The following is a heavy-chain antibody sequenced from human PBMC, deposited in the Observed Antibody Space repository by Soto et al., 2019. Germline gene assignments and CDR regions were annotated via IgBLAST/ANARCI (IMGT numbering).Heavy chain of an antibody. J-gene: IGHJ3*01. CDR2: IIPIYGTA. CDR3: AREGASIVGATGALDV. Sequence: QVQLVQSGAEVKRPGSSVKISCTASGGTFSTYPVHWVRQAPGQGLEWMGAIIPIYGTANFAQKFQGRVTLTADKSTTTADMELRSLKSADTAVYYCAREGASIVGATGALDVWGQGTMKYVSS. D-gene: IGHD1-26*01. V-gene: IGHV1-69*06. CDR1: GGTFSTYP.